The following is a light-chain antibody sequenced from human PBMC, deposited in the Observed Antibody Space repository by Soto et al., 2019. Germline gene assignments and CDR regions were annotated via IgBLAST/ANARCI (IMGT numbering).Light chain of an antibody. CDR3: QQYYGIPPLT. CDR1: QNISRN. J-gene: IGKJ5*01. V-gene: IGKV1-33*01. Sequence: DIQMTQSPSSLSSSAGDRVTITCRASQNISRNLNWYQQKPGKAPNLLLYHASNLAEGVTSSFSGSGSGTAFSFLITSLLGEDLATYYCQQYYGIPPLTFGQGTRLEIK. CDR2: HAS.